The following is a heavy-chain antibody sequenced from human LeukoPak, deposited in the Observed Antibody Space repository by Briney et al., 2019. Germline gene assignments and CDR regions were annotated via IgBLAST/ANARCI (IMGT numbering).Heavy chain of an antibody. V-gene: IGHV1-46*01. CDR1: GYTFTGYY. D-gene: IGHD1-26*01. CDR3: ARDYRGVGATGHFDY. CDR2: INPDGGST. J-gene: IGHJ4*02. Sequence: GASVKVSCKASGYTFTGYYMHWVRQAPGQGLEWMGIINPDGGSTTYAQKFQGRVTVTRDTSTSTIYMELSSLSYEDTATYYCARDYRGVGATGHFDYWGRGTPVTVAS.